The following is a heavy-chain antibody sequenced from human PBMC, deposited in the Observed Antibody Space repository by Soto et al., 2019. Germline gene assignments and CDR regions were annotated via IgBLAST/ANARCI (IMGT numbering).Heavy chain of an antibody. V-gene: IGHV3-21*01. CDR3: ARPGSVSYNFDY. CDR1: GFTFSSNS. CDR2: ISSSSSYI. J-gene: IGHJ4*02. Sequence: EVQLVESGGGLVKPGGSLRLSCAASGFTFSSNSMNWVSQAPGKGLEWVSSISSSSSYIYYADSVKGRFTISRDNAKNSLYLQMNSLIAEETAVYYCARPGSVSYNFDYWGQGTLVTVSS. D-gene: IGHD1-26*01.